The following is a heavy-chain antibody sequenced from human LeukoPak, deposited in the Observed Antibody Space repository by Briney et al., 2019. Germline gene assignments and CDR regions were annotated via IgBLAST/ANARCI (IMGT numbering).Heavy chain of an antibody. Sequence: PGGSLRLSCAASGFIISGYFMSWVRQAPGKGLEWVASIKHDGSEEYYVDSVRGRFTISRDNTKSSLYLQMSSLRAEDTAVYYCATDRGWRTSGYYLYYFESWGQGTLVTVSS. CDR1: GFIISGYF. J-gene: IGHJ4*02. CDR3: ATDRGWRTSGYYLYYFES. V-gene: IGHV3-7*01. D-gene: IGHD3-3*01. CDR2: IKHDGSEE.